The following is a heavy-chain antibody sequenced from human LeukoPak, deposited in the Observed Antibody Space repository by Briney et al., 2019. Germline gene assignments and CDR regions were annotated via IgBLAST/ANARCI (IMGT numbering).Heavy chain of an antibody. CDR2: IYTSGST. J-gene: IGHJ5*02. Sequence: PSETLSLTCTVSGGSISSYYWSWIRQPPGKGLEWIGYIYTSGSTNYNPSLKSRVTISVDTSKNQFSLKLSSVTAADTAVYYCARALVGFWFDPWGQGTLVTVSS. CDR1: GGSISSYY. CDR3: ARALVGFWFDP. V-gene: IGHV4-4*09. D-gene: IGHD6-6*01.